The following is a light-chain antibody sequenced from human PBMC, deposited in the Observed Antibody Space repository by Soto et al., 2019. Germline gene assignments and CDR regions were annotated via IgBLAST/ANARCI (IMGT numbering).Light chain of an antibody. CDR1: SSDVGGYNY. V-gene: IGLV2-14*01. CDR3: SSYTSSSTLPYV. Sequence: QSALTQPPSASGSPGQSVTISCTGTSSDVGGYNYVSWYQQHPGKAPKLMIYEVSNRPSGVSNRFSGSKSGNTASLTISGLQAEDEADYYCSSYTSSSTLPYVFGTGTQLTVL. CDR2: EVS. J-gene: IGLJ1*01.